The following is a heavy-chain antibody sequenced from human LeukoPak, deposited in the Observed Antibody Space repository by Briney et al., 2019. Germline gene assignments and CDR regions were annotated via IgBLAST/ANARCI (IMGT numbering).Heavy chain of an antibody. Sequence: GGSLRLSCAASGFTFDDYGMSWVRQAPGKGLEWVYGINWNGGSTGYADSVKGRFTISRDNAKNSLYLQMNSLRAEDTALYYCARVVTIVGATSAFDIWGQGTMVTVSS. J-gene: IGHJ3*02. CDR3: ARVVTIVGATSAFDI. CDR1: GFTFDDYG. D-gene: IGHD1-26*01. CDR2: INWNGGST. V-gene: IGHV3-20*04.